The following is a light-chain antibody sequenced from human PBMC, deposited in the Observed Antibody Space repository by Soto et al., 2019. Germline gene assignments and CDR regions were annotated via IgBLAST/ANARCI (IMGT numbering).Light chain of an antibody. CDR3: QQRSNWLT. V-gene: IGKV3-11*01. Sequence: EIVLTQSPATLSLSPGERATLSCRASQRVSSYLAWYQQKPGQAPRLLIYDASNRATGIPARFSGSGSGTDFPLTSSSLEPEDSAVYYCQQRSNWLTFGGGTKVEIK. CDR1: QRVSSY. CDR2: DAS. J-gene: IGKJ4*01.